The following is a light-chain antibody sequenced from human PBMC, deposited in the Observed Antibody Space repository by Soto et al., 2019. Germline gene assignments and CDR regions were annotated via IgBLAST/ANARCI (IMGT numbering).Light chain of an antibody. CDR1: ESVGNW. J-gene: IGKJ4*01. CDR2: AAS. V-gene: IGKV1-27*01. CDR3: QKYNSAPLT. Sequence: GDRITITCRAHESVGNWLAWYQQKPGKVPKLLIYAASTLQSGVPSRFSGSESGTDFTLTISSLHPEDVATYYCQKYNSAPLTFGGGTKVEIK.